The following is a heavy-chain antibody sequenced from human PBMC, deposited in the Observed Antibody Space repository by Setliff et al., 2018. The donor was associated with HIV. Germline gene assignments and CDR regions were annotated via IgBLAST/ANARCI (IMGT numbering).Heavy chain of an antibody. D-gene: IGHD1-1*01. CDR3: VQSFRTGRPIFNH. CDR1: GGSISSYY. Sequence: SETLSLTCTVSGGSISSYYWSWIRQPPGKGLEWIGYIYYSGSTNYNPSLKSRVTTSVETSKNQCSLKLSSVTDMDPVDTATYYCVQSFRTGRPIFNHWGQGTLVTVSS. J-gene: IGHJ4*02. V-gene: IGHV4-59*01. CDR2: IYYSGST.